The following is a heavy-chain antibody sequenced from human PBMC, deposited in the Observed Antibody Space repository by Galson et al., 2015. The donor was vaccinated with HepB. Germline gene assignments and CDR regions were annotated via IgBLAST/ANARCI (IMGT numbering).Heavy chain of an antibody. J-gene: IGHJ4*02. CDR1: GFTFSSYA. D-gene: IGHD1-26*01. CDR3: ARGENSASYGTNDY. CDR2: VSGSGDRV. V-gene: IGHV3-23*01. Sequence: SLRLSCAASGFTFSSYAMSWVRQVPGKGLEWVSGVSGSGDRVYYADSVKGRFTISRDNSKNTLYLQMNSLRAEDTAVYFCARGENSASYGTNDYWGQGTLVTVSS.